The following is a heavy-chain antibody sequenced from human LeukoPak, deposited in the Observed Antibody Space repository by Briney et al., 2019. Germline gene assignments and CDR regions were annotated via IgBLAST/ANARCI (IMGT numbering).Heavy chain of an antibody. CDR3: AINPGGMDV. V-gene: IGHV3-11*03. D-gene: IGHD3-10*01. J-gene: IGHJ6*02. CDR2: ISSSNSHT. CDR1: GFTFSDYY. Sequence: GGSLRLSCAASGFTFSDYYMSWIRQAPGKGLEWVSYISSSNSHTNYADSVKGRFTISRDNAKNSLYLQMNSLRAEDTAVYFCAINPGGMDVWGQGTTVTVSS.